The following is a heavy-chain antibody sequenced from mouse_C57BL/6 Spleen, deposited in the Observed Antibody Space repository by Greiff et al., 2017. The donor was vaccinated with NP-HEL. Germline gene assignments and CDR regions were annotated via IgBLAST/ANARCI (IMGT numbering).Heavy chain of an antibody. D-gene: IGHD1-1*01. V-gene: IGHV1-64*01. CDR1: GYTFTSYW. J-gene: IGHJ2*01. CDR3: ASYYYGSSYYFDY. Sequence: QVQLQQPGAELVKPGASVKLSCKASGYTFTSYWMHWVKQRPGQGLEWIGMIHPNSGSTNYNEKFKSKATLTVDKSSSTAYMQLSILTSEDSAVYYCASYYYGSSYYFDYWGQGTTLTVSS. CDR2: IHPNSGST.